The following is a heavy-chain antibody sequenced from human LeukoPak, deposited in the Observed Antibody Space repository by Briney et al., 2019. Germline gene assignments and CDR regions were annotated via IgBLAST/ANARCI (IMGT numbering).Heavy chain of an antibody. CDR2: IYHSGSV. V-gene: IGHV4-30-2*03. J-gene: IGHJ4*02. CDR3: ASTITVTTDY. CDR1: GGSISSGGYY. Sequence: PSETLSLTCTVSGGSISSGGYYWSWIRQPPGKGLEWIGSIYHSGSVYFNPSLKSRVTISVDTSNNQFSLKLSSVTAADTAVYYCASTITVTTDYWGQGTLVTVSS. D-gene: IGHD4-17*01.